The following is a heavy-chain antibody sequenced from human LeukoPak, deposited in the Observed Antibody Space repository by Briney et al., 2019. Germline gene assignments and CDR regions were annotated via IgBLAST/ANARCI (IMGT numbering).Heavy chain of an antibody. CDR2: ISSSSSTI. D-gene: IGHD6-13*01. J-gene: IGHJ5*02. V-gene: IGHV3-48*01. CDR3: AHIAAAGYNWFDP. Sequence: GGSLRLSCAASGFTFSSYSMNWVRQAPGKGLEWVSYISSSSSTIYYADSVKGRFTISRDNAKNSLYLQMNSLRAEDTAVYYCAHIAAAGYNWFDPWGQGTLVTVSS. CDR1: GFTFSSYS.